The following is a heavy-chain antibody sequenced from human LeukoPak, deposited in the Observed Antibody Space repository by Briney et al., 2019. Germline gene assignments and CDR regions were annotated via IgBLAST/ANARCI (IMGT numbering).Heavy chain of an antibody. CDR1: GFTFSSYA. D-gene: IGHD1-26*01. CDR2: ISYDGSEK. V-gene: IGHV3-30*04. Sequence: GGSLRLSCAASGFTFSSYALHWVRQAPGKGLEWVAVISYDGSEKYYADSVKGRFTISRDNSKNTLSLQMNSLRAEDTAVFHCAKGQTGSSIDYWGQGTLVTVSS. CDR3: AKGQTGSSIDY. J-gene: IGHJ4*02.